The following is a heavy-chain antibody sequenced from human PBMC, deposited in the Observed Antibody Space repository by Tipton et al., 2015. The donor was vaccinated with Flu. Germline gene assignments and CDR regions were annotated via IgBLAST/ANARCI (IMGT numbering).Heavy chain of an antibody. Sequence: SLRLSCEASGFILEDFAMHWVRQAPGRGLEWVASINWVGNFIEYEDSVKGRFTISRDNGKNSLYLQMISLKIEDTAVYYCAKGVFPGDFYYFDSCGQGTPVTVSS. V-gene: IGHV3-9*01. CDR2: INWVGNFI. CDR1: GFILEDFA. D-gene: IGHD2-21*02. CDR3: AKGVFPGDFYYFDS. J-gene: IGHJ4*02.